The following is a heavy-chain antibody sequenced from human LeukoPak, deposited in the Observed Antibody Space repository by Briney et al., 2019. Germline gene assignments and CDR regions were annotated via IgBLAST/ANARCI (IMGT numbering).Heavy chain of an antibody. CDR3: ARGLGRWFGEFYYYYYYMDV. J-gene: IGHJ6*03. V-gene: IGHV4-34*01. D-gene: IGHD3-10*01. CDR1: GGSFSGYY. Sequence: SETLSLTCAVYGGSFSGYYWSWIRQPPGKGLEWIGEINHSGSTNYNPSLKSRVTISVDTSKNQFSLKLSSVTAADTAVYYYARGLGRWFGEFYYYYYYMDVWGKGTTVTVSS. CDR2: INHSGST.